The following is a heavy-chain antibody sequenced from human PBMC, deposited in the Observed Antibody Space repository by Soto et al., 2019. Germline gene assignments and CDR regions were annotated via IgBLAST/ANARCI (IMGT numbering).Heavy chain of an antibody. D-gene: IGHD2-15*01. Sequence: GGSLRLSCAASGFIFSSYAMTWVRQAPGKGLEWVSVISGGGGNTYSADSVKGRFTISRDNSKNTLYLQMNSLRAEDTAVYYCAKDRCSGGSCYFDYWGQGVLVTVSS. CDR3: AKDRCSGGSCYFDY. CDR2: ISGGGGNT. CDR1: GFIFSSYA. V-gene: IGHV3-23*01. J-gene: IGHJ4*02.